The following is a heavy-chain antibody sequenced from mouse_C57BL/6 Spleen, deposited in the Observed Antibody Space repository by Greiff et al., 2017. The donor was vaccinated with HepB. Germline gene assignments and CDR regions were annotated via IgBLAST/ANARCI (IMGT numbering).Heavy chain of an antibody. Sequence: EVQGVESGEGLVKPGGSLKLSCAASGFTFSSYAMSWVRQTPEKRLEWVAYISSGGDYIYYADTVKGRFTISRDNARNTLYLQMSSLKSEDTAMYYCTSYYYGSSYDYYAMDYWGQGTSVTVSS. J-gene: IGHJ4*01. CDR3: TSYYYGSSYDYYAMDY. CDR2: ISSGGDYI. CDR1: GFTFSSYA. V-gene: IGHV5-9-1*02. D-gene: IGHD1-1*01.